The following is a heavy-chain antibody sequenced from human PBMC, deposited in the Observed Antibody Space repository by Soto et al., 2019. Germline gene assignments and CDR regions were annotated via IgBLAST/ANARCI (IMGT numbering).Heavy chain of an antibody. V-gene: IGHV4-61*01. CDR3: ARGMYKSGWNLDL. Sequence: SETLSLTCPVSGGAVSSATYFWSWVRQPPGGGLEWIAYILYSGSSMYNPSLKSRVTISLSTSKTQFSLRLTSVTAADTAVYYCARGMYKSGWNLDLWGQGIVVTVSS. CDR2: ILYSGSS. D-gene: IGHD6-19*01. J-gene: IGHJ5*02. CDR1: GGAVSSATYF.